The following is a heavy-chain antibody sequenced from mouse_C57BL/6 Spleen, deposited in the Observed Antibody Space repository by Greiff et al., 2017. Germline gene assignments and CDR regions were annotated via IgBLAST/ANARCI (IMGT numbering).Heavy chain of an antibody. V-gene: IGHV5-6*01. CDR3: ARHTDYGSSYRYFDV. CDR2: ISSGGSYT. CDR1: GFTFSSYG. Sequence: EVKLVESGGDLVKPGGSLKLSCAASGFTFSSYGMSWVRQTPDKRLEWVATISSGGSYTYYPDSVKGRFTISRDNAKNTLYLQMSSLKSEDTAMYYCARHTDYGSSYRYFDVWGTGTTVTVSS. J-gene: IGHJ1*03. D-gene: IGHD1-1*01.